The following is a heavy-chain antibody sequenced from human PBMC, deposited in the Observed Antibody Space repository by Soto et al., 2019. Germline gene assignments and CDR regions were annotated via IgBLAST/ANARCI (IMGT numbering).Heavy chain of an antibody. CDR1: GYTFTSYG. V-gene: IGHV1-18*01. CDR2: ISAYNGNT. CDR3: AIGGRNTDEDY. Sequence: QVQLVPSGAEVKKPGASVKVSCKASGYTFTSYGISWVRQAPGQGLEYMGWISAYNGNTNYAQNLQSRVTMTTDTATSTAYMSLRSLRSDDTAVYYGAIGGRNTDEDYWGQGTLVTVSS. D-gene: IGHD5-18*01. J-gene: IGHJ4*02.